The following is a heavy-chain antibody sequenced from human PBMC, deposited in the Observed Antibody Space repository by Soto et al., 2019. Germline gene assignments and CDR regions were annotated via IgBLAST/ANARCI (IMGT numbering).Heavy chain of an antibody. CDR3: ASDFAYFDS. CDR1: GGSFKSGSYS. D-gene: IGHD3-3*01. V-gene: IGHV4-61*01. CDR2: IYHTGRT. J-gene: IGHJ4*02. Sequence: SETLSLTCTVSGGSFKSGSYSWSWIRQPPGKGLEWIGYIYHTGRTSYNPSLKSRVSISMDTSKNQFSLNLDSVTAADTAVYFCASDFAYFDSWGQGTLVTVSS.